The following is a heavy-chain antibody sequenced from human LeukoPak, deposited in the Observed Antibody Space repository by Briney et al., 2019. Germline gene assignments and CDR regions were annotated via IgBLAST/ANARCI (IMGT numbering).Heavy chain of an antibody. J-gene: IGHJ4*02. V-gene: IGHV3-74*01. CDR1: GFSFSGHW. D-gene: IGHD6-6*01. Sequence: GGSLRLSCTASGFSFSGHWMHWARQLPGKGLVWVSRISPTGSTTSYADSVKGRFTDSRDNAKNTLYLQVNNLRAEDTAVYYCARGPNSNWSGLDFWGQGTLLTVSS. CDR3: ARGPNSNWSGLDF. CDR2: ISPTGSTT.